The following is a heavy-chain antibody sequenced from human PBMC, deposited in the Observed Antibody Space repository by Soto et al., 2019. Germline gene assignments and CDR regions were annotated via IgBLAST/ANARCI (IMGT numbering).Heavy chain of an antibody. Sequence: SETLSLTCAVYGGSFSGYYWSWIRQPPGKGLEWIGEINHSGSTNYNPSLKSRVTISVDTSKNQFSLKLSSVTAADTAVYYCARVRPIFGVVIIPVSPYYGMEVWGQGTTVTVSS. CDR3: ARVRPIFGVVIIPVSPYYGMEV. V-gene: IGHV4-34*01. CDR2: INHSGST. D-gene: IGHD3-3*01. J-gene: IGHJ6*02. CDR1: GGSFSGYY.